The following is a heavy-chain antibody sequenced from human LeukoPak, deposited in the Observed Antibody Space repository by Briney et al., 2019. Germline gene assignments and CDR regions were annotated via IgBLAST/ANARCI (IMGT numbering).Heavy chain of an antibody. CDR3: ARDSTGNQNGQIDSSGWYFDY. CDR1: GGSISSGDYY. D-gene: IGHD6-19*01. CDR2: IYYSGST. V-gene: IGHV4-30-4*08. J-gene: IGHJ4*02. Sequence: PSETLSLTCTVSGGSISSGDYYWSWIRQPPGKGLEWIGYIYYSGSTYYNPSLKSRVTISVDTSKEQFSLKLSSVTAADTAVYYCARDSTGNQNGQIDSSGWYFDYWGQGTLVTVSS.